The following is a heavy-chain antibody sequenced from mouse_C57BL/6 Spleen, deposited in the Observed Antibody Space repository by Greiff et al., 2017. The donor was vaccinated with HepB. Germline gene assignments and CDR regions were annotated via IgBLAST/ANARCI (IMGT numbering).Heavy chain of an antibody. V-gene: IGHV1-61*01. Sequence: VQLQQPGAELVRPGSSVKLSCKASGYTFTSYWMDWVKQRPGQGLEWIGNIYPSDSETHYNQKFKDKATLTVDKSSSTAYMQLSSLTSEDSAVYYCARSANWDVFAYWGQGTLVTVSA. CDR3: ARSANWDVFAY. CDR1: GYTFTSYW. D-gene: IGHD4-1*01. J-gene: IGHJ3*01. CDR2: IYPSDSET.